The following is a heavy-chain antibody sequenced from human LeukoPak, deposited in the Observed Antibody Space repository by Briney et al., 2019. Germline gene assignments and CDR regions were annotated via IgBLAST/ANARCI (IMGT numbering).Heavy chain of an antibody. CDR3: ARGQGATVPQVGKNWFDP. CDR2: VNESGGT. D-gene: IGHD1-26*01. CDR1: INSFSNYH. V-gene: IGHV4-34*01. Sequence: SATLSLTCAVYINSFSNYHWNWIRQTPAKGMEWIGEVNESGGTNISPSLRSRVILSVDTSKNQFSLKLISVTVADTAIYYCARGQGATVPQVGKNWFDPWGQGTRVTVSS. J-gene: IGHJ5*02.